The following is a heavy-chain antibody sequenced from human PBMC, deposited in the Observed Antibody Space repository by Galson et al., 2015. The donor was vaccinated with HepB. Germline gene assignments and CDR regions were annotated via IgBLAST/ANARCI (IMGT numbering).Heavy chain of an antibody. CDR2: ISSSGSII. Sequence: SLRLSCAASGFTFSTCDMNWVRQAPGKGLEWVSYISSSGSIIYYADSVKGRFTISRDNAKNSLFLQMNSLRAEDTAVYYCATLGYSSILGVFDSSSQATLVTASS. CDR1: GFTFSTCD. D-gene: IGHD6-13*01. J-gene: IGHJ4*02. V-gene: IGHV3-48*03. CDR3: ATLGYSSILGVFDS.